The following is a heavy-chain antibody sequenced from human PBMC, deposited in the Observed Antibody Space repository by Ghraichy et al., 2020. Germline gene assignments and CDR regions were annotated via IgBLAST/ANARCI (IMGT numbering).Heavy chain of an antibody. D-gene: IGHD1-26*01. CDR1: GGSISSYY. J-gene: IGHJ6*02. CDR3: ARSGTVYPTYYYGMDV. V-gene: IGHV4-59*01. Sequence: SETLSLTCTVSGGSISSYYWSWIRQPPGKGLEWIGYIYYSGSTNYNPSLKSRVTISVDTSKNQFSLKLSSVTAADTAVYYCARSGTVYPTYYYGMDVWGQGTTVTVSS. CDR2: IYYSGST.